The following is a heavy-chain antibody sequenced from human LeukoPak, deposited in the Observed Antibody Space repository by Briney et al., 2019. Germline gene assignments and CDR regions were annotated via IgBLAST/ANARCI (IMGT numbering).Heavy chain of an antibody. CDR2: VRSKANNYAQ. CDR3: TRHRGSGWYDDAFDI. D-gene: IGHD6-19*01. Sequence: GGSLSLSCAVSGFTFSGSAMHWARLASGRGLEWVGHVRSKANNYAQAYCGSVKGSFTISIDDSKNTAYVQMNSLKSEDTAVYYCTRHRGSGWYDDAFDIWGQGTMVTVSS. J-gene: IGHJ3*02. V-gene: IGHV3-73*01. CDR1: GFTFSGSA.